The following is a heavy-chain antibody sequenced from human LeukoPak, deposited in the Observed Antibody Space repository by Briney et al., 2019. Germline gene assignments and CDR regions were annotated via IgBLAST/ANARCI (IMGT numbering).Heavy chain of an antibody. CDR2: IYHSGNN. CDR1: GYTISSGYY. CDR3: AGMTDRPSKGRGVIAGGFDY. D-gene: IGHD3-10*01. V-gene: IGHV4-38-2*01. J-gene: IGHJ3*01. Sequence: SENLSLTCAVSGYTISSGYYWGWIRQPPGKGLEGIGSIYHSGNNYYNPSLKSRFTISRDTSKNQFSLKLISVTAADTAVEYCAGMTDRPSKGRGVIAGGFDYWGQGTMVTVSS.